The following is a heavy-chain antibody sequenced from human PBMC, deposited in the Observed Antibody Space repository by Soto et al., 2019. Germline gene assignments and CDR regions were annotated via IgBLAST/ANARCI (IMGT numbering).Heavy chain of an antibody. D-gene: IGHD6-6*01. CDR3: TRGRYSSSLYFDS. CDR2: IKSKIDGGTT. J-gene: IGHJ4*02. Sequence: EVQLVESGGGLVKPGGSLRVSCAASGITFSNAWMTWVRQAPGKGLEWVGRIKSKIDGGTTDYGVPVKGRFTISRDDSKNTLYLQMNSLKTVDTAVYYCTRGRYSSSLYFDSWGQGTLVTVSS. CDR1: GITFSNAW. V-gene: IGHV3-15*01.